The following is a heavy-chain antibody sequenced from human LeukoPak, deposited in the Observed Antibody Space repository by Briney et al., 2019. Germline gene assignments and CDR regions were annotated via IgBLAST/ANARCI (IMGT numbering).Heavy chain of an antibody. D-gene: IGHD6-25*01. CDR1: GGTFSSYA. CDR2: IIPIFGTA. CDR3: ARDLVSRAAPFRY. Sequence: ASVKVSCKASGGTFSSYAISWVRQAPGQGLEWMGGIIPIFGTANYAQKFQGRVTITADESTSTAYMELSSLRSEDTAVYCCARDLVSRAAPFRYWGQGTLVTVSS. J-gene: IGHJ4*02. V-gene: IGHV1-69*13.